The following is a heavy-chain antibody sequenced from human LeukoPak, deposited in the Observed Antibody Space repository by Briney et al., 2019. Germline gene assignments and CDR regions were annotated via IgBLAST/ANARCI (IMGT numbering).Heavy chain of an antibody. V-gene: IGHV4-39*07. D-gene: IGHD6-6*01. CDR1: DGSISSATYY. Sequence: PSETLSLTCTVSDGSISSATYYWGWIRQSPNKGLDWIGSFFYTGSTYYSPSLKSRVTISVDTSKNQFSLKLSSVTAADTAVYYCARLEYSSSSPVYYYYYMDVWGKGTTVTVSS. CDR2: FFYTGST. J-gene: IGHJ6*03. CDR3: ARLEYSSSSPVYYYYYMDV.